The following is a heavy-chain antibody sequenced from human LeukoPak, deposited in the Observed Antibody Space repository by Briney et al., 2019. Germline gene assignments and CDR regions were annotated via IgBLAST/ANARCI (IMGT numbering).Heavy chain of an antibody. CDR2: IIGGGGTT. J-gene: IGHJ4*02. CDR1: GFTFSSYA. V-gene: IGHV3-23*01. D-gene: IGHD1-26*01. Sequence: PGGSLRLSCAASGFTFSSYAMSWVRQAPGKGLEWVSAIIGGGGTTYYADSVKGRFTISRDNSKNTLYLQMNSLRAEDTAVYYCARDRVGATDYFDYWGQGTLVTVSS. CDR3: ARDRVGATDYFDY.